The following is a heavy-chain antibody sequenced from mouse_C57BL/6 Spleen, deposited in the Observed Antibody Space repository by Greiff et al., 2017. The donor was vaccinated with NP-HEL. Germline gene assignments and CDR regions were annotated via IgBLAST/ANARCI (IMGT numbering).Heavy chain of an antibody. V-gene: IGHV1-54*01. Sequence: QVQLQQSGAELVRPGTSVKVSCKASGYAFTNYLIEWVKQRPGQGLEWIGVINPGSGGTNYNEKFKGKATLTADKSSSTAYMQLSSLTSEDSAVYFCARSPLYYGSSYWFAYWGQGTLVTVSA. D-gene: IGHD1-1*01. CDR1: GYAFTNYL. CDR3: ARSPLYYGSSYWFAY. CDR2: INPGSGGT. J-gene: IGHJ3*01.